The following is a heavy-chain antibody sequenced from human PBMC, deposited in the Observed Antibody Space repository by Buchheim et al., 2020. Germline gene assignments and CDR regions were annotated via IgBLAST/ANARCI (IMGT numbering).Heavy chain of an antibody. CDR2: ISSSGSTI. Sequence: EVQLVESGGGLVQPGGSLRLSCAASGFTFSSYEMNWVRQAPGKGLEWVSYISSSGSTIYYADSVKGRFTISRDNAKNSLYLQMNSLRAEDTAVYYCAMAAAGTHYYYYGMDVWGQGTT. D-gene: IGHD6-13*01. CDR1: GFTFSSYE. CDR3: AMAAAGTHYYYYGMDV. J-gene: IGHJ6*02. V-gene: IGHV3-48*03.